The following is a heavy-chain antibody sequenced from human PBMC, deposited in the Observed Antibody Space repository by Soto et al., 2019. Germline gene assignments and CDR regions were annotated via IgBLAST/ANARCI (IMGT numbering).Heavy chain of an antibody. Sequence: GGSLRLSCAASGFTFSSYAMSWVRQAPGKGLEWVSAISGSGGSTYYADSVKGRFTISRDNSKNTLYLQMNSLRAEDTAVYYCAKGRYYYDSSGYLDYWGQGTLVTVSS. CDR3: AKGRYYYDSSGYLDY. V-gene: IGHV3-23*01. CDR1: GFTFSSYA. CDR2: ISGSGGST. J-gene: IGHJ4*02. D-gene: IGHD3-22*01.